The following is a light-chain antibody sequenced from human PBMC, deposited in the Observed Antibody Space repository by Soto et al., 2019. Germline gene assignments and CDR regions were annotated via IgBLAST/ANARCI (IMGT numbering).Light chain of an antibody. CDR3: KQYGSSPRT. V-gene: IGKV3-20*01. CDR1: QSVSSSY. Sequence: EIVLTQSPGTLSLSPGERATLSCRASQSVSSSYLAWYQQKPGQAPRLPLFGASSRATAIPDSFRGGGSGTDLTLFISRLEPEVFAGYYCKQYGSSPRTFGQGTKV. CDR2: GAS. J-gene: IGKJ1*01.